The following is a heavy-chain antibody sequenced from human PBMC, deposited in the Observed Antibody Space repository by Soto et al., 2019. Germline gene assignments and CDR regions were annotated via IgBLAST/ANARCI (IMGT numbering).Heavy chain of an antibody. V-gene: IGHV1-18*01. CDR1: GYTFTSYG. D-gene: IGHD3-16*01. CDR3: ARYLGPPGGIWYFDL. CDR2: ISAYNGNT. Sequence: QVQLVQSGAEVKKPGASVKVSCKASGYTFTSYGISWVRQAPGQGLEWMGWISAYNGNTNYAQKLQGRVTMTTDTSTSKAYMGLRGLRSDDTAVYYCARYLGPPGGIWYFDLWGRGPLVTVSS. J-gene: IGHJ2*01.